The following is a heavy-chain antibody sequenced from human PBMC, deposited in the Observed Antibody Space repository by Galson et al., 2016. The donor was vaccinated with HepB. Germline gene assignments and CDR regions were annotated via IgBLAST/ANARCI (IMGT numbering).Heavy chain of an antibody. CDR3: ARDAIAVAGTLFDP. CDR2: IGSSSSYT. D-gene: IGHD6-19*01. V-gene: IGHV3-11*06. Sequence: SLRLSCAASGFTFSDYYMSWICQAPGKGLEWVSYIGSSSSYTNYADSVKGRFTISRDNAKNSLFLQMNSLRAEDTAVYYCARDAIAVAGTLFDPWGQGTLVTVSS. CDR1: GFTFSDYY. J-gene: IGHJ5*02.